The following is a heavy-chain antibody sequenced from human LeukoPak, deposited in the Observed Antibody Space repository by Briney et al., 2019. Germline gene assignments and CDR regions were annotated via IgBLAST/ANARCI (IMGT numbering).Heavy chain of an antibody. CDR3: AARDCSTTSCYGGLFDY. J-gene: IGHJ4*02. Sequence: PGGSLRLSCAASGLSVSSKYMNWVRQAPGKGLEWVPLLYSGGSTYYADSVKGRFTISRDSSKNTVYLQMNSLRAEDTAVYYCAARDCSTTSCYGGLFDYWGQGTLVTVSS. V-gene: IGHV3-53*01. D-gene: IGHD2-2*01. CDR2: LYSGGST. CDR1: GLSVSSKY.